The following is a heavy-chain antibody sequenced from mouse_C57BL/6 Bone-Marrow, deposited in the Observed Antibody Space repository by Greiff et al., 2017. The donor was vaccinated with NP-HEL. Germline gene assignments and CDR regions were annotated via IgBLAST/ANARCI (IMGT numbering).Heavy chain of an antibody. CDR2: INPYNGDT. V-gene: IGHV1-20*01. J-gene: IGHJ3*01. D-gene: IGHD1-1*01. CDR1: GYSFTGYF. CDR3: ARSFITTGGFAY. Sequence: EVQLQQSGPELVKPGDSVKISCKASGYSFTGYFMNWVMQSHGKSLEWIGRINPYNGDTFYNQKFKGKATLTVDKSSSTAHMELRSLTSEDSAVYYCARSFITTGGFAYWGQGTLVTVSA.